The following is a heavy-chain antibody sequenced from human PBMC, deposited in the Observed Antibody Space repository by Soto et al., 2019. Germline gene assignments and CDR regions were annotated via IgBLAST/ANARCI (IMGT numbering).Heavy chain of an antibody. D-gene: IGHD2-2*01. J-gene: IGHJ5*02. CDR2: IIPILGIA. CDR3: ARERYCSSTSCYGYWFDP. Sequence: SVKVSCKASGGTFSSYTISWVRQAPGQGLEWMGRIIPILGIANYAQKFQGRVTITADKSTSTAYMELSSLRSEDTAVYYCARERYCSSTSCYGYWFDPWGQGTLVTVSS. CDR1: GGTFSSYT. V-gene: IGHV1-69*04.